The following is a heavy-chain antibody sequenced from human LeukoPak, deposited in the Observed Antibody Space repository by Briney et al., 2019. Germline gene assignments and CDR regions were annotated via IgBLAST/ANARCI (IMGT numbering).Heavy chain of an antibody. CDR2: LNWNGGST. Sequence: PGGSLRRSCAASGFKFDDYGMSWVRQAPGKGLEWVSGLNWNGGSTGYADSVKGRFTISRDNAKNSLYLQMNSLRAEDTALYYCARGATGTTFDYWGQGTLVTVSS. CDR3: ARGATGTTFDY. CDR1: GFKFDDYG. D-gene: IGHD1-1*01. V-gene: IGHV3-20*04. J-gene: IGHJ4*02.